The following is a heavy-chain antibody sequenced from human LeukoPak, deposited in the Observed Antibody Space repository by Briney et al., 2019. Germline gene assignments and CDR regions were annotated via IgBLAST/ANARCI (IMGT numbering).Heavy chain of an antibody. CDR3: VRDLWGDRDGFFDS. CDR1: GFTFSDRY. Sequence: GGSLRLSCVASGFTFSDRYMTWIRQAPGKGLEWVARISDDSTYTNYADSVKGRFSISRDNAKNTLYMQMNSLRVEDTAVYYCVRDLWGDRDGFFDSWGPGTLVTVSS. CDR2: ISDDSTYT. J-gene: IGHJ4*02. V-gene: IGHV3-11*06. D-gene: IGHD5-24*01.